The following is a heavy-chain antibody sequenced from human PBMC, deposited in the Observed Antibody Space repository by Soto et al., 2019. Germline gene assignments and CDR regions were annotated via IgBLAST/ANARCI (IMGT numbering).Heavy chain of an antibody. CDR3: ARVMPPHVGDYMRYGMDI. V-gene: IGHV4-59*01. J-gene: IGHJ6*02. CDR1: GGSISSYY. Sequence: PSETLSLTCTVSGGSISSYYWSWIRQPPGKGLEWIGYIYYSGSTNYNPSLKSRVTISVDTSKNHFSLKLSSVTAADTAVYYCARVMPPHVGDYMRYGMDIWGQGTTVTVSS. CDR2: IYYSGST. D-gene: IGHD4-4*01.